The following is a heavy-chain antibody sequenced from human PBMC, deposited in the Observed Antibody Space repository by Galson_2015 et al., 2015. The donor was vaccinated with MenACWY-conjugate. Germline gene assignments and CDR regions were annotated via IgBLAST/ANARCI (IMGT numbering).Heavy chain of an antibody. D-gene: IGHD5/OR15-5a*01. Sequence: SLRLSCAASGLSFSNYWLHWVRQAPGKGLVWVSRINSDGTTTNYADSVKGRFTISRDNAKNTLYLQMNSLRAEDTAVYYCARRTLSGVYYYFDSWGQGTLVTGSS. J-gene: IGHJ4*02. V-gene: IGHV3-74*01. CDR1: GLSFSNYW. CDR3: ARRTLSGVYYYFDS. CDR2: INSDGTTT.